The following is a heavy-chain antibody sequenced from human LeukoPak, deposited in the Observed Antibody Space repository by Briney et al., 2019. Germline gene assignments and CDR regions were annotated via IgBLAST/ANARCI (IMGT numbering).Heavy chain of an antibody. D-gene: IGHD3-3*01. CDR1: GFTFSNAW. Sequence: KTGGSLRLSCAASGFTFSNAWMSWVRQAPGKGLEWVGRIKSNSYGGATDYAAPVKGRFTISRDDSKTTLYLQMNSLRAEDTALYHCAREGERFLLGNGHYMDVWGKGTTVTVSS. V-gene: IGHV3-15*05. CDR2: IKSNSYGGAT. CDR3: AREGERFLLGNGHYMDV. J-gene: IGHJ6*03.